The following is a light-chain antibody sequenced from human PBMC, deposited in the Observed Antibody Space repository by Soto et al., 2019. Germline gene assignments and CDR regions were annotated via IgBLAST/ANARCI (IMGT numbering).Light chain of an antibody. CDR1: SSDVGAYNY. CDR3: SSYTTSTSFIL. J-gene: IGLJ2*01. CDR2: EVR. V-gene: IGLV2-14*01. Sequence: QSALTQPASVSGSPGQSITISCTGTSSDVGAYNYVSWYQQHPGKAPKLMIYEVRNRPSGVSDRFSGSRSGNTASLTISGLQAEDESDYYCSSYTTSTSFILFGGGTKLTVL.